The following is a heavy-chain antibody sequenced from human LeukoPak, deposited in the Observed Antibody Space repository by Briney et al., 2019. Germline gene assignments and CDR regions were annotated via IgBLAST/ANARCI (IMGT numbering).Heavy chain of an antibody. CDR2: IKQDGSEQ. CDR1: AFTFSNYW. J-gene: IGHJ3*02. Sequence: PGGSLRLSCAASAFTFSNYWMTWVRQAPGKGLEWVANIKQDGSEQYYADSVKGRFTVSRDNVKNSPYLQMNSLRVEDTAVYYCARDEFGGYGAYEIWGQGTMVTVSS. D-gene: IGHD3-22*01. CDR3: ARDEFGGYGAYEI. V-gene: IGHV3-7*01.